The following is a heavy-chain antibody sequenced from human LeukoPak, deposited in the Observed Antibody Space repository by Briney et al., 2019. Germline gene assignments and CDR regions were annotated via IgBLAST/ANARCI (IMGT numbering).Heavy chain of an antibody. CDR1: VVTFSIYA. CDR2: ISYDGSNK. D-gene: IGHD3-10*01. V-gene: IGHV3-30*04. J-gene: IGHJ3*02. CDR3: ARSYYLGSGSPDAFDI. Sequence: GGSLRLSCAPSVVTFSIYAIHCVRQAPGKGLEWGADISYDGSNKYYADSVKSGFTISRDNYKNKLYLQMNSLRAEEAAVYYCARSYYLGSGSPDAFDIWGQGTMVTVSS.